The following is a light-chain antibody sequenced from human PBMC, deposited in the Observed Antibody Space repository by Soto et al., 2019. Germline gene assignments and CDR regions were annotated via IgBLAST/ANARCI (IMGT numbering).Light chain of an antibody. V-gene: IGKV1-5*03. Sequence: DVPMTQYPSTLSASEGYRVTISCRTSQSVSIWLAWYQQKPGRAPKLLIYKSSILESGVPSRFSGSGSGTEFTLTISSLQPDDFATYYCQQFNTSPWTFGQGTKADI. CDR3: QQFNTSPWT. CDR1: QSVSIW. CDR2: KSS. J-gene: IGKJ1*01.